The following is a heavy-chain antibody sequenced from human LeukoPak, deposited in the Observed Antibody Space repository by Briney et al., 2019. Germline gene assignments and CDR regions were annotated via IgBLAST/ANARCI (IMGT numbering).Heavy chain of an antibody. CDR3: ARESSWYPALGYYYYYGMDV. V-gene: IGHV3-7*01. D-gene: IGHD6-13*01. CDR2: IKEDGSET. J-gene: IGHJ6*02. CDR1: GFTFRNYW. Sequence: QAGGSLRLSCEASGFTFRNYWMIWVRQAPGKGLERVANIKEDGSETYYVDSVKGRFTISRDNAKNSLYLQMNSLRAEDTAVYYCARESSWYPALGYYYYYGMDVWGQGTTVTVSS.